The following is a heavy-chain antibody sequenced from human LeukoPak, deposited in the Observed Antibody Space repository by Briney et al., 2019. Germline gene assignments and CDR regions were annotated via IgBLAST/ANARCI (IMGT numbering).Heavy chain of an antibody. CDR1: GGSISSGGYY. Sequence: SETLSLTCTASGGSISSGGYYWSWIRQHPGTGLEWIGYIYYSGSTYYNPSLKSRVTISVDTSKNQFSLKLSSVTAADTAVYYCASLSRPGYCSSTSCYGWGQGTLVTVSS. CDR3: ASLSRPGYCSSTSCYG. V-gene: IGHV4-31*03. CDR2: IYYSGST. J-gene: IGHJ4*02. D-gene: IGHD2-2*01.